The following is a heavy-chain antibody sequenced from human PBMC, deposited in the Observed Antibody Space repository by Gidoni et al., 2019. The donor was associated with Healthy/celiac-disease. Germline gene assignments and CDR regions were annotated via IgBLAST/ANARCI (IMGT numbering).Heavy chain of an antibody. J-gene: IGHJ4*02. D-gene: IGHD6-13*01. CDR1: GFTFSSYD. CDR3: AKVGVSSWYLGPYYFDY. CDR2: RSYDGSNK. V-gene: IGHV3-30*18. Sequence: QVQLVESGGGVVQPGRSLRLSCAASGFTFSSYDMHWVRQAPGKGLEWVAVRSYDGSNKYYADSVKGRFTISRDNSKNTLYLQMNSLRAEDTAVYYCAKVGVSSWYLGPYYFDYWGQGTLVTVSS.